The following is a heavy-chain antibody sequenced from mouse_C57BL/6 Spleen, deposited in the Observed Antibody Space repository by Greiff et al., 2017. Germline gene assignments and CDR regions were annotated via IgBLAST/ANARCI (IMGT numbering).Heavy chain of an antibody. J-gene: IGHJ2*01. CDR3: AIGWSSFDY. CDR1: GYTFTSYG. V-gene: IGHV1-81*01. Sequence: VKLMESGAELARPGASVKLSCKASGYTFTSYGISWVKQRTGQGLEWIGEIYPSSGNTYYNEKFKGKATLTADKSSSTAYMELRSLTSEDSAVYFCAIGWSSFDYWGQGTTLTVSS. D-gene: IGHD1-1*02. CDR2: IYPSSGNT.